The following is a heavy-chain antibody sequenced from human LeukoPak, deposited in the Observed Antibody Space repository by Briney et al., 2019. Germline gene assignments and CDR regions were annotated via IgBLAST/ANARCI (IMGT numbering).Heavy chain of an antibody. CDR2: INPNSGGT. V-gene: IGHV1-2*02. Sequence: ASVKVSCKASGYTFTGYYMHWVRQAPGQGLEWMVWINPNSGGTNYAQKFQGSATMTRDTSISTAYMELSRLRSDGTAVYYCARDRDSSQLDYWGQGNLVTVSS. CDR1: GYTFTGYY. J-gene: IGHJ4*02. D-gene: IGHD6-13*01. CDR3: ARDRDSSQLDY.